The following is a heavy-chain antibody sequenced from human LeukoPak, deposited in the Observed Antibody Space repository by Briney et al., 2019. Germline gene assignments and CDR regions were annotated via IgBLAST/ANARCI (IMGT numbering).Heavy chain of an antibody. CDR2: INHSGST. J-gene: IGHJ4*02. Sequence: SETLSPTCAVYGGSFSGYYWSWIRQPPGKGLEWIGEINHSGSTNYNPSLKSRVTISVDTSKNQFSLKLSSVTAADTAVYYCARGGRTKIIDYWGQGTLVTVSS. CDR3: ARGGRTKIIDY. CDR1: GGSFSGYY. V-gene: IGHV4-34*01.